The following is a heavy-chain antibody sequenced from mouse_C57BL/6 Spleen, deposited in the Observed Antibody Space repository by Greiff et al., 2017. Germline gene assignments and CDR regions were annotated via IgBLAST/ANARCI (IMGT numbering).Heavy chain of an antibody. V-gene: IGHV1-74*01. CDR3: AISYYGNYYAMDY. D-gene: IGHD2-10*01. CDR2: IHPSDSDT. Sequence: QVQLQQPGAELVKPGASVKVSCKASGYTFTSYWMHWVKQRPGQGLEWIGRIHPSDSDTNYNQKFKGKATLTVDKSSSTAYMQLSILTSEDSAVYYCAISYYGNYYAMDYWGQGTSVTVSS. CDR1: GYTFTSYW. J-gene: IGHJ4*01.